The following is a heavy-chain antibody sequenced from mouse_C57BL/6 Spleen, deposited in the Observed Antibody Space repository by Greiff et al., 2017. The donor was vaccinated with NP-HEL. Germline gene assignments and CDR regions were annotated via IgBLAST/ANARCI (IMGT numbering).Heavy chain of an antibody. J-gene: IGHJ2*01. D-gene: IGHD1-1*01. CDR3: AREGTTVVAKGFDY. V-gene: IGHV5-6*01. CDR1: GFTFSSYG. CDR2: ISSGGSYT. Sequence: EVKLMESGGDLVKPGGSLKLSCAASGFTFSSYGMSWVRQTPDKRLEWVATISSGGSYTYYPDSVKGRFTISRDNAKNTLYLQMSSLKSEDTAMYYCAREGTTVVAKGFDYWGQGTTLTVSS.